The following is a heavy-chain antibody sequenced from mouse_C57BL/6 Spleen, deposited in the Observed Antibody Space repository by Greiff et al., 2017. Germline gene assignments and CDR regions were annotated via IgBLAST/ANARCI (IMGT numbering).Heavy chain of an antibody. D-gene: IGHD2-4*01. CDR2: IYPGSGST. J-gene: IGHJ2*01. V-gene: IGHV1-55*01. CDR3: ARFYYDYAVDY. Sequence: QVQLQQPGAELVKPGASVKMSCKASGYTFTSYWITWVKQRPGQGLEWIGDIYPGSGSTNYNEKFKSKATLTVDTSSSTAYMQLSSLTSEDSAVYYCARFYYDYAVDYWGQGTTLKVSS. CDR1: GYTFTSYW.